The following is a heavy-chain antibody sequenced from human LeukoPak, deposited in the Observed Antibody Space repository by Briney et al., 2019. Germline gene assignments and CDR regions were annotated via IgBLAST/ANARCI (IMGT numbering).Heavy chain of an antibody. V-gene: IGHV1-69*01. CDR2: IIPIFGTA. CDR1: GGTFSSYA. CDR3: ASSFNSYGYTPSYYYYYMDV. J-gene: IGHJ6*03. Sequence: SVKVSCKASGGTFSSYAISWVRQAPGQGLEWMGGIIPIFGTANYAQKFQGRVTITADESTSTAYMELSSLRSEDAAVYYCASSFNSYGYTPSYYYYYMDVWGKGTTVTVSS. D-gene: IGHD5-18*01.